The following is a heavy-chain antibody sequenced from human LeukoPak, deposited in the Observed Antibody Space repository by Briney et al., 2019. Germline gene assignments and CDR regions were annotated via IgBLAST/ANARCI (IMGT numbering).Heavy chain of an antibody. J-gene: IGHJ4*02. CDR3: ARGTYSSSPFDS. CDR2: INSDGCDT. V-gene: IGHV3-74*01. CDR1: GFTFSSYW. Sequence: TGGSLRLSCAASGFTFSSYWMHWVRQAPGKGLVWVSRINSDGCDTTYADSVKGRFTISRDNAKNTLYLQMNSLRAEDTAVYYCARGTYSSSPFDSWGQGILVTVSS. D-gene: IGHD6-6*01.